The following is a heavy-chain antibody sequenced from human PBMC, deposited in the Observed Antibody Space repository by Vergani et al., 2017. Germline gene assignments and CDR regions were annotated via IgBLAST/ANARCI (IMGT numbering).Heavy chain of an antibody. V-gene: IGHV7-4-1*02. CDR3: ARDLGYYGSGSYYTGGY. J-gene: IGHJ4*02. D-gene: IGHD3-10*01. Sequence: QVQLVQSGAEVKKPGASVKVSCKASGYAFTSHHLQWVRQAPGQGFEWMGWINTNTGNPTYAQGFTGRFVFSLDTSVSTAYLQISSLKAEDTAVYYCARDLGYYGSGSYYTGGYWGQGTLVTVSS. CDR2: INTNTGNP. CDR1: GYAFTSHH.